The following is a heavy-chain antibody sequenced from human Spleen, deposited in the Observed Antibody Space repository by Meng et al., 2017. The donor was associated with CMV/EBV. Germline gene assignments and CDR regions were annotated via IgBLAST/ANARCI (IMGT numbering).Heavy chain of an antibody. V-gene: IGHV4-61*08. CDR1: GDSVSSSDYY. Sequence: GSLRLSCTVSGDSVSSSDYYWTWIRLPPGKGLEWIGYIYYSGSTNYNPSLKSRVTISVDTSKNQFSLKLSSVTAADTAVYYCARDQLRFRYGMDVWGQGTTVTVSS. CDR3: ARDQLRFRYGMDV. J-gene: IGHJ6*02. CDR2: IYYSGST. D-gene: IGHD3-3*01.